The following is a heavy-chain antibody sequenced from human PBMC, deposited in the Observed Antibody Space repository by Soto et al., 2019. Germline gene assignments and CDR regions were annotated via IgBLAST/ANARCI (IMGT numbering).Heavy chain of an antibody. CDR3: VRDGGTGMVLDP. CDR1: GGSISTNRYY. V-gene: IGHV4-31*02. J-gene: IGHJ5*02. D-gene: IGHD5-18*01. Sequence: QVQLQESGPGLVRPSQTLSLTCTVSGGSISTNRYYWNWIRQHPQKGLEWIGYIYHSGSTYYNPSLRSRVTISLDKSENRFSLNLASVTAADTAMYYCVRDGGTGMVLDPRGQGTLVSVSS. CDR2: IYHSGST.